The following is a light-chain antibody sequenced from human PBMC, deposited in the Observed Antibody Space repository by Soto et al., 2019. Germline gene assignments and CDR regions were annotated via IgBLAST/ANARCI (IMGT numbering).Light chain of an antibody. J-gene: IGKJ1*01. Sequence: DVVMTQSPLSLPVTLGQPASISCRSSQSLVYSDGNTYLNWFQQRPGQSPRRLIYKVSNRDSGVPDRFSGSGSGTDFTLKISRVEAEDVGVYYCMQGTHWLPWTFGQRTKVDIK. CDR2: KVS. V-gene: IGKV2-30*01. CDR3: MQGTHWLPWT. CDR1: QSLVYSDGNTY.